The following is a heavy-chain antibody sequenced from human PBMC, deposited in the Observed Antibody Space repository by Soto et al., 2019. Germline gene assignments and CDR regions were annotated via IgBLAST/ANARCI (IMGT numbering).Heavy chain of an antibody. CDR1: GFTFSSYS. Sequence: GGSLRLSCAASGFTFSSYSMNWVRQAPGKGLEWVSSISSSSSYIYYADSVKGRFTISRDNAKNSLYLQMNSLRAEDTAVYYCVRSNGYDFDAFDIWGQGTMVTVSS. J-gene: IGHJ3*02. CDR2: ISSSSSYI. D-gene: IGHD5-12*01. CDR3: VRSNGYDFDAFDI. V-gene: IGHV3-21*01.